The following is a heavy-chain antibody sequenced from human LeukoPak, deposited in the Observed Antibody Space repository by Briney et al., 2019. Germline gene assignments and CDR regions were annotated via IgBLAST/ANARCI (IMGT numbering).Heavy chain of an antibody. V-gene: IGHV1-2*02. D-gene: IGHD2-2*01. CDR3: ARESRNCSSTSCSTYYYYMDV. CDR2: INPNSGGT. J-gene: IGHJ6*03. CDR1: GYTFTGYY. Sequence: ASVKVSCKASGYTFTGYYMHWVPQAPGQGLEWMGWINPNSGGTNYAQKFQGRVTMTRDTSISTAYMELSRLRSDDTAVYYCARESRNCSSTSCSTYYYYMDVWGKGTTVTISS.